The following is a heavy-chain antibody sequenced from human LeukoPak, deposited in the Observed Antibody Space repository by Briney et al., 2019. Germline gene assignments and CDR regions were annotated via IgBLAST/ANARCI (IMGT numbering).Heavy chain of an antibody. J-gene: IGHJ6*03. D-gene: IGHD1-1*01. V-gene: IGHV4-30-4*08. CDR1: GGSIGSADFH. CDR3: AAQTGTTASYYYYMDV. CDR2: ISYSGNT. Sequence: SQTLSLTCTVSGGSIGSADFHWSWLRQPPGKGLEWIGYISYSGNTHYNPSLKSPFTISVDTSKNRLSLKLSSVTAADTAVYYCAAQTGTTASYYYYMDVWGKGTTVTVSS.